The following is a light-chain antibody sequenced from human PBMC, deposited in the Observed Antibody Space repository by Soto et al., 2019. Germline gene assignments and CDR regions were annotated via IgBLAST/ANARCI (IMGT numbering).Light chain of an antibody. CDR2: DAS. V-gene: IGKV3-11*01. CDR3: QQYNNWPPWT. Sequence: EIVLKQSPSTLSLSPGERATLSCRASQSVSSYLAWYQQKPGQAPRLLIYDASNRATGIPARFSGSGSGTDFTLTISSLEPEDFAVYYCQQYNNWPPWTFGQGTKVDIK. CDR1: QSVSSY. J-gene: IGKJ1*01.